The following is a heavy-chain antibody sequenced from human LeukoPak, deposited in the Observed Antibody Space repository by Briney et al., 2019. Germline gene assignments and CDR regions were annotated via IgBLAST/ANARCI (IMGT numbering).Heavy chain of an antibody. CDR1: GGSISSYY. J-gene: IGHJ6*03. Sequence: PSETLSLTCTVSGGSISSYYGSWIRQPPGKGLEWIGYIYTSGSTNYNPSLKSRVTISVDTSKNQFSLKLSSVTAADTAVYYCARHGGYDFWSGYYTGSYYYYMDVWGKGTTVTVSS. V-gene: IGHV4-4*09. CDR2: IYTSGST. CDR3: ARHGGYDFWSGYYTGSYYYYMDV. D-gene: IGHD3-3*01.